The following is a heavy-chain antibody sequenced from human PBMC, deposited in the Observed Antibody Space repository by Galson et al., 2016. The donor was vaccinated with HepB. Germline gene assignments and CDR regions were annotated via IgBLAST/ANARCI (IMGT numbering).Heavy chain of an antibody. CDR1: GYSFTDYW. V-gene: IGHV5-51*01. J-gene: IGHJ4*02. CDR3: ARRLTHDSKIWDIDY. CDR2: IYPGDSHP. Sequence: QSGAEVKKPGESLRISCKGSGYSFTDYWIGWVRQMPGKGLEWMGSIYPGDSHPRYSPSFQGQVTISADKSISTAYLQWSSLKASDTAIYYCARRLTHDSKIWDIDYWGQGTLVTVSS. D-gene: IGHD3-16*01.